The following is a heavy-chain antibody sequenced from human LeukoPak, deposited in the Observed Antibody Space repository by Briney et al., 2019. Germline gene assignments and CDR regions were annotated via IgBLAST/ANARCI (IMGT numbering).Heavy chain of an antibody. Sequence: GGSLRLSCAASGFTFSSYSTNWVRQAPGKGLEWVSYISSRNSTIYYADSVKGRFTISRDNAKNSLYLQMNSLRAEDTAVYYCARSNSSGRGAFDIWGQGTMVTVSS. CDR1: GFTFSSYS. CDR2: ISSRNSTI. D-gene: IGHD6-19*01. V-gene: IGHV3-48*04. J-gene: IGHJ3*02. CDR3: ARSNSSGRGAFDI.